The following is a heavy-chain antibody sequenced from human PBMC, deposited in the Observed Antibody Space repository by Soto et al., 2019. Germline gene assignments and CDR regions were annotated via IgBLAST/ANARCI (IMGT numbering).Heavy chain of an antibody. D-gene: IGHD3-16*01. V-gene: IGHV3-30*18. CDR3: AKVRFGRGILSNTMEV. CDR2: ISYDGGNK. Sequence: QVQLVESGGGVVQAGTSLRLSCAASGFTFTSSGMHWVRQAPGKGLEWVAVISYDGGNKYYGDFVRGRFTISRDNSNNTLYLEMKSLRVEDSAVYYCAKVRFGRGILSNTMEVWGQVTTVTVSS. J-gene: IGHJ6*02. CDR1: GFTFTSSG.